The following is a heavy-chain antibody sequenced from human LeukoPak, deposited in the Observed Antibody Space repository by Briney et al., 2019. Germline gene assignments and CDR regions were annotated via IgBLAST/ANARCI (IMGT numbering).Heavy chain of an antibody. CDR1: GFTFSSYS. CDR2: ISSSSNYI. Sequence: KPGGSLRLSCAASGFTFSSYSMNWVRQAPGKGLEWVSSISSSSNYIYYADSVKGRFTISRDNAKNSLYLQMNSLRAEDTAVYYCASEPDYGDHNWFDPWGQGTLVTVSS. V-gene: IGHV3-21*01. J-gene: IGHJ5*02. D-gene: IGHD4-17*01. CDR3: ASEPDYGDHNWFDP.